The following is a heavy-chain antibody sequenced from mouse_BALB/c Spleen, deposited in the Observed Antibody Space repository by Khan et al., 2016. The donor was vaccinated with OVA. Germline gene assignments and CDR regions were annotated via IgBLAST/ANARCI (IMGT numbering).Heavy chain of an antibody. CDR3: AKVTPDYYSMDY. V-gene: IGHV2-3*01. Sequence: VKLKESGPGLVAPSQSLAITCTVSGFSLTSYGVNWVRQPPGKGLEWLGVIWGDGSTNYHSTLIFRLIISKDNSKSQVFLKLNSLQTDDTATYFCAKVTPDYYSMDYWGQGTSVTVSS. CDR2: IWGDGST. CDR1: GFSLTSYG. J-gene: IGHJ4*01. D-gene: IGHD1-1*01.